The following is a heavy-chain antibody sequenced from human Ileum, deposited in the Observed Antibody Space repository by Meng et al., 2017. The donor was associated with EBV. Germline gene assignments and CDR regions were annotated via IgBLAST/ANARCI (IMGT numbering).Heavy chain of an antibody. V-gene: IGHV4-4*02. D-gene: IGHD3-16*01. CDR3: ARVGLRLGIDY. CDR1: GGSIRSSNW. J-gene: IGHJ4*02. CDR2: IYHSGST. Sequence: HVYLQGSGRGLVTPSGTLSLTCAASGGSIRSSNWWSWVRQPPGKGLEWIGEIYHSGSTNYNPSLKSRVTISVDKSKNQFSLKLSSVTAADTAVYYCARVGLRLGIDYWGQGTLVTVSS.